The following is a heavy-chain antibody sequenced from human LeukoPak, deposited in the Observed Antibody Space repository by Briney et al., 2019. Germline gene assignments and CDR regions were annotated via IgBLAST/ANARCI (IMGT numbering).Heavy chain of an antibody. J-gene: IGHJ6*02. CDR2: ISAYNGDT. CDR3: ARAEVLLSYGHNKHCLDV. D-gene: IGHD3-10*01. Sequence: GASVKVSCKASGYTFTSYGISWVRQAPGQGLEWTGWISAYNGDTNYPQKVQGRVTITMDTSTTTAYMELKSLRSDDTAVYYCARAEVLLSYGHNKHCLDVWGQGTTVTVSS. CDR1: GYTFTSYG. V-gene: IGHV1-18*01.